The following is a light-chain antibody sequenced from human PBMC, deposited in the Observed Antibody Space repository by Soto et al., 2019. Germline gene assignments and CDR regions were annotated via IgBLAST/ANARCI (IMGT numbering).Light chain of an antibody. CDR1: SSDVGGYDY. CDR2: EVN. CDR3: SSYSISTAYL. Sequence: QSVLTQPASVSGSPGQSITISCTGTSSDVGGYDYVSWYQLHPGKAPKLMVFEVNNRPSGVSYRFSGSKSGNTASLTISGLQAEDEADYFCSSYSISTAYLLGTGSQGHRP. J-gene: IGLJ1*01. V-gene: IGLV2-14*01.